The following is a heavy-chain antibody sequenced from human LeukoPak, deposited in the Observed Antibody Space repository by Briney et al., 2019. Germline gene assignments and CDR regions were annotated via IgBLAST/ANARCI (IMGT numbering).Heavy chain of an antibody. CDR1: GFTFSDYY. CDR3: AWGGMAAFDS. J-gene: IGHJ4*02. D-gene: IGHD3-16*01. CDR2: ISSSGNTR. Sequence: GGSLRLSCAASGFTFSDYYMSWIRQTPGKGLEWVAYISSSGNTRYYADSVKGRFTISRDNAKNSLYLQMNSLRAEDTAVYYCAWGGMAAFDSWGQGTLVTVSS. V-gene: IGHV3-11*04.